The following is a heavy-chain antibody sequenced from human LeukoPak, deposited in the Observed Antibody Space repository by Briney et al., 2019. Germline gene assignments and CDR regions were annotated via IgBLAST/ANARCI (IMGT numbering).Heavy chain of an antibody. CDR3: ARNLYRAFDY. CDR2: IYYSGST. Sequence: TSETLSLTCTVSGGSISSGGYYWSWIRQHPGKGLEWIGYIYYSGSTYYNPSLKSRVTISVDTSKNQFSLKLSSVTAADTAVYYCARNLYRAFDYWGQGTLVTVSS. D-gene: IGHD4-11*01. J-gene: IGHJ4*02. V-gene: IGHV4-31*03. CDR1: GGSISSGGYY.